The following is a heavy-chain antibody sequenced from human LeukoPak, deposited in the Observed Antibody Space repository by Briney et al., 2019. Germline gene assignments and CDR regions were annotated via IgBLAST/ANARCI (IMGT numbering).Heavy chain of an antibody. Sequence: SETLSLTCTVSGGSISSSSYYWGWIRQPPGKGLEWIGSIYYSRSTCYNPSLKSRVTISVDTSKNQFSLKLSSVTAADTAVYYCARAGIGELDYWGQGTLVTVSS. CDR2: IYYSRST. V-gene: IGHV4-39*07. CDR3: ARAGIGELDY. CDR1: GGSISSSSYY. D-gene: IGHD3-10*01. J-gene: IGHJ4*02.